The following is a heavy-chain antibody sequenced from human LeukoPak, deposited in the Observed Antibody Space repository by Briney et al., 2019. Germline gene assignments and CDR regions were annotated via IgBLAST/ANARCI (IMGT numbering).Heavy chain of an antibody. CDR2: IKQDGSEK. Sequence: GGSLRLSCAASGFTFITYWMTWVRQAPGKGLEWVANIKQDGSEKYYVDSVKGRFTLSRDNAKSSLYLQMNSLRAEDTAIYYCARLRYNDFWSGSWKFYYYMDVWGKGTTVTISS. V-gene: IGHV3-7*01. CDR1: GFTFITYW. CDR3: ARLRYNDFWSGSWKFYYYMDV. J-gene: IGHJ6*03. D-gene: IGHD3-3*01.